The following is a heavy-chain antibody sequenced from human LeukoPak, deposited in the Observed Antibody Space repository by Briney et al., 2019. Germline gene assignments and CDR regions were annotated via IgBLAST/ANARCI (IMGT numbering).Heavy chain of an antibody. CDR3: ARDSGERGSGSYLIAY. V-gene: IGHV1-18*01. CDR2: ISAYNGNT. J-gene: IGHJ4*02. Sequence: ASVKVSCKASGYTFTSYGISWVRQAPGQGLEWMGWISAYNGNTNYAQKLQGRVTMTTDTSTSTAYMELSRLGSDDTAVYYCARDSGERGSGSYLIAYWGQGTLVTVSS. CDR1: GYTFTSYG. D-gene: IGHD3-10*01.